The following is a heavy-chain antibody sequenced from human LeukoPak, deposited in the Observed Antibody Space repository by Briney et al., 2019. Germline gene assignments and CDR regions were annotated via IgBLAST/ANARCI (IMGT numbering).Heavy chain of an antibody. CDR1: GFTFSNYW. CDR3: AKSIVVVPAALDY. D-gene: IGHD2-2*01. Sequence: GGSLRLSCAASGFTFSNYWMSWVRQAPGKGLEWVANIKPDGSADYYVNSLKGRFTISGDNSKNTLYLQMNSLRAEDTAVYYCAKSIVVVPAALDYWGQGTLVTVSS. V-gene: IGHV3-7*03. J-gene: IGHJ4*02. CDR2: IKPDGSAD.